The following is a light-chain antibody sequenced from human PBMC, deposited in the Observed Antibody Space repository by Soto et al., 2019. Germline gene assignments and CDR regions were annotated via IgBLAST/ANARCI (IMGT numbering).Light chain of an antibody. CDR1: QSVTSSY. Sequence: EIVLTQSPGTLSLSPGERATLSCGASQSVTSSYLAWYQQKPGQAPRLLIYGASSRATGIPDRFSGSGSGTDFTLTISRLEPEDFAVYHCQLYGSCLMYTFGQGTKLEIK. V-gene: IGKV3-20*01. J-gene: IGKJ2*01. CDR2: GAS. CDR3: QLYGSCLMYT.